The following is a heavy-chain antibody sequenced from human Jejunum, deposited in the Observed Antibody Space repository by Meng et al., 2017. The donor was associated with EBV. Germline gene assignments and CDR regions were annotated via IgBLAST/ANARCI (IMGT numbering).Heavy chain of an antibody. CDR1: GYTPTKYA. Sequence: QAQLLQSVTEGKRPGSSGKVSCKASGYTPTKYAVHWMRQAPGHRPEWMGWVNTYTGDAGYSQKFQDRLTIIRDTSASTAFMELTSLTSEDTAVYYCARDSGSGYYGMDVWGQGTVVTVSS. CDR3: ARDSGSGYYGMDV. D-gene: IGHD3-16*01. J-gene: IGHJ6*02. V-gene: IGHV1-3*04. CDR2: VNTYTGDA.